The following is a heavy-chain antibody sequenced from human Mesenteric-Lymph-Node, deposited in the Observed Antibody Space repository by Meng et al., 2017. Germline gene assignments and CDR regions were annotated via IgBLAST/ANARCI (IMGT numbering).Heavy chain of an antibody. Sequence: EVQRVEAGGGLVQPGGSLRLSCAASGITFSSYWMHWVRQAPGKGLEWVSAISGSGGSTYYADSVKGRFTISRDNSKNTLYLQMNSLRAEDTAVYYCARTGGSSGYRYWYFDLWGRGTLVTVSS. V-gene: IGHV3-23*04. D-gene: IGHD3-22*01. CDR2: ISGSGGST. J-gene: IGHJ2*01. CDR1: GITFSSYW. CDR3: ARTGGSSGYRYWYFDL.